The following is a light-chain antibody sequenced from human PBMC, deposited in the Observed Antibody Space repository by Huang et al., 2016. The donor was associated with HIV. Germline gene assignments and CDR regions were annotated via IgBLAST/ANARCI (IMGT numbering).Light chain of an antibody. CDR2: GAS. V-gene: IGKV3-15*01. CDR1: QSVSSN. CDR3: QQYNNWPSIT. J-gene: IGKJ5*01. Sequence: EIVMTQSPATLSVSPGERVTLSCRASQSVSSNLAWYQQKPGQGPRLLSYGASTRATGSAARFSGSGSGTEFTLTISSLQSEDFAIYYCQQYNNWPSITFGQGTRLEIK.